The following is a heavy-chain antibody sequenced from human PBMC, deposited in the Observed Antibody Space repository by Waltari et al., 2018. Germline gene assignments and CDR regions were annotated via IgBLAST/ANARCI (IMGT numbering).Heavy chain of an antibody. CDR1: GYSFTSYW. CDR2: IYPGDSDT. J-gene: IGHJ6*02. V-gene: IGHV5-51*01. CDR3: ARHGLRDCTNGVCSFQGMDV. D-gene: IGHD2-8*01. Sequence: EVQLVQSGAEVKKPGESLKISCKGSGYSFTSYWIGWVRQMPGKGLEWMGIIYPGDSDTSYSPSFQGQVTISADKSISTAYLQWSSLKASDTAMYYCARHGLRDCTNGVCSFQGMDVWGQGTTVTVSS.